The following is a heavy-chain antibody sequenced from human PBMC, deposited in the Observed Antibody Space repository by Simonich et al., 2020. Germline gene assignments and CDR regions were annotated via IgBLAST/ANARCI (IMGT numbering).Heavy chain of an antibody. CDR1: GGTFSSYA. CDR2: TIPILGKT. Sequence: QVQLVQSGAEVKKPGSWVKVSCKASGGTFSSYAISWVGQAPVHGRGWIGGTIPILGKTKDAQKFQGRVTITADKSTSTAYMGLSSLRSEDTAVYYCARGGLADRRIVYYYYMDVWGKGTTVTVSS. CDR3: ARGGLADRRIVYYYYMDV. D-gene: IGHD2-15*01. V-gene: IGHV1-69*06. J-gene: IGHJ6*03.